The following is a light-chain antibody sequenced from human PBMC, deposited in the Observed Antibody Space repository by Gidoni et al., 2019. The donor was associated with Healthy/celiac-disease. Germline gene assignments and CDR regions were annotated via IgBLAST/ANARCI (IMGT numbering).Light chain of an antibody. Sequence: EIVFTQSPATLSLSPGERATLSCRASQSVSSSLAWYQQKPGQAPRLLIYDASNRATGIPARFSGSGSGTDFTLTISSLEPEDFAVYYCQQRSNWPGYTFGQGTKLEIK. V-gene: IGKV3-11*01. CDR3: QQRSNWPGYT. CDR1: QSVSSS. J-gene: IGKJ2*01. CDR2: DAS.